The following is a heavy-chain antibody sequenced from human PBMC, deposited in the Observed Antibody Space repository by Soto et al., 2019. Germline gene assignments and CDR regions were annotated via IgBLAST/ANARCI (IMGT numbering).Heavy chain of an antibody. D-gene: IGHD4-17*01. CDR2: IYYSGST. J-gene: IGHJ6*02. Sequence: PSETLSLTCTVSGGSISSYYWSWIRQPPGKGLEWIGYIYYSGSTNYNPSLKSRVTISVDTSKNQFSLKLSSVTAADTAVYYCARPPLHLTFVNGDYSPYYYYYVIDVWGQGTTVTVSS. V-gene: IGHV4-59*01. CDR1: GGSISSYY. CDR3: ARPPLHLTFVNGDYSPYYYYYVIDV.